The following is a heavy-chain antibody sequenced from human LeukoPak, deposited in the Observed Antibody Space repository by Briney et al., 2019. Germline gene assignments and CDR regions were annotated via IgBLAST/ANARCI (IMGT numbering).Heavy chain of an antibody. Sequence: GGSLRLSCAASGFTFSSYWMHWVRQAPGKGLVWVSRINSDGSSTSYADSVKGRFTISRDNAKNTLYLQMNSLRAEDTAVYYCAKGIAFTYYYAVCFDYWGQGTLVTVSS. V-gene: IGHV3-74*01. J-gene: IGHJ4*02. CDR3: AKGIAFTYYYAVCFDY. D-gene: IGHD3-10*01. CDR2: INSDGSST. CDR1: GFTFSSYW.